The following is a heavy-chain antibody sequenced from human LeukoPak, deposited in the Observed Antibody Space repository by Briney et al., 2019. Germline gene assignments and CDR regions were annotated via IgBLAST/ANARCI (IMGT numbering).Heavy chain of an antibody. CDR1: GFTFSSYA. V-gene: IGHV3-23*01. CDR2: ISDSGGRT. D-gene: IGHD2-21*02. Sequence: GGSLRLSCAVSGFTFSSYAMRWVRQAPGEGLEWVSVISDSGGRTYYADSVKGRFTISRHNSKNTLYLQMNSLRAEDTAVYYCAKERLACVGDCYLRGFHYFDSWGQGTLVTVSS. J-gene: IGHJ4*02. CDR3: AKERLACVGDCYLRGFHYFDS.